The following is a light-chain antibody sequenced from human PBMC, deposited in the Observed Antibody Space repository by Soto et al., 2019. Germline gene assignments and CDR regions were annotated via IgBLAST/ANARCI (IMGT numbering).Light chain of an antibody. V-gene: IGLV2-14*01. CDR3: SSYASSSTLVL. J-gene: IGLJ2*01. CDR1: PSDIGGYNY. CDR2: EVT. Sequence: QSALTQPASVSGSPGHSITISCTGTPSDIGGYNYVSWYQQHPGKAPKLIIYEVTLRPSGVSDRFSGSKSGNTASLTISGLLAEDEADYYCSSYASSSTLVLFGGGTKLTVL.